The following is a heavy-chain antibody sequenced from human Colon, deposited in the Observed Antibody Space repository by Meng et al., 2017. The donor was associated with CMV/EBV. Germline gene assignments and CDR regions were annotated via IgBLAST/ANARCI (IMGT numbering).Heavy chain of an antibody. V-gene: IGHV1-2*02. J-gene: IGHJ4*02. CDR1: GYTFTGYY. CDR3: AKDMGRRAAYYGYCDS. Sequence: ASVKVSCKASGYTFTGYYMHWVRQAPGQGLEWMGWINPNSGGTNYAQKFQGRVTMTRDTSISTAYMELSRLRSDDTAVYYCAKDMGRRAAYYGYCDSWGQGTLVTVSS. CDR2: INPNSGGT. D-gene: IGHD3-10*01.